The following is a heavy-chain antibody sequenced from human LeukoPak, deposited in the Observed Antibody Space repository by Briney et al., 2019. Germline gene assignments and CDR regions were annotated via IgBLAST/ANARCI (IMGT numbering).Heavy chain of an antibody. D-gene: IGHD3-3*01. V-gene: IGHV3-48*03. Sequence: GGSLRLSCAASGFTFSSYEMNWVRQAPGKGLEWVSYISSSGSTIYYADSVKGRFTISRDNAKNSLYLQMNSLRAEDTAVYYCASKPTYYDFSAYYYYMDVWGKGTTVTVSS. CDR3: ASKPTYYDFSAYYYYMDV. CDR1: GFTFSSYE. CDR2: ISSSGSTI. J-gene: IGHJ6*03.